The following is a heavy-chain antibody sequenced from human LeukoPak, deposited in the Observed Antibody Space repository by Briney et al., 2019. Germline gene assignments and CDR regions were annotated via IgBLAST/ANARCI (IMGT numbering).Heavy chain of an antibody. V-gene: IGHV3-33*01. D-gene: IGHD4-11*01. Sequence: GTSLRLSCAASGLILSSYGIHWVRQAPGKGLEWVAVIWYDGTNIYYGDSVKGRFSISRDNSKNTVYLQMDSLRAEDTAAYYCARDAGGAFGNYVNYFDYWGQGTLVTVSS. J-gene: IGHJ4*02. CDR3: ARDAGGAFGNYVNYFDY. CDR2: IWYDGTNI. CDR1: GLILSSYG.